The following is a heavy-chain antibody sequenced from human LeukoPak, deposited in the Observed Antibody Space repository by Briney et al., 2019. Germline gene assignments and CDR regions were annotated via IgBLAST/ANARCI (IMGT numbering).Heavy chain of an antibody. V-gene: IGHV3-30-3*01. Sequence: GGSLRLSCAASGFTFSSYAMHWVRQAPGKGLEWVAVISYDGSNKYYADSVKGRFTISRDNSKNTLYPQMNSLRAEDTAVYYCARVRWELLPNSALVYWGQGTLVTVSS. CDR2: ISYDGSNK. CDR1: GFTFSSYA. D-gene: IGHD1-26*01. CDR3: ARVRWELLPNSALVY. J-gene: IGHJ4*02.